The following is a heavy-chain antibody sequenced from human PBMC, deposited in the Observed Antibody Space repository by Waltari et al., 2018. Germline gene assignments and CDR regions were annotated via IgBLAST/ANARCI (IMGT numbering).Heavy chain of an antibody. Sequence: QVQLVQSGAEVKKPGASVKVSCKASGYNFTSYDLNWVRQATGQGLEWLGWMKPNSENTGYAQKFQVMVTRTRITSISTAYMELSSLRSEDTAVYYCARGRNYDSSGYYYAPYFDYWGQGTLVTVSS. V-gene: IGHV1-8*01. CDR3: ARGRNYDSSGYYYAPYFDY. CDR1: GYNFTSYD. D-gene: IGHD3-22*01. CDR2: MKPNSENT. J-gene: IGHJ4*02.